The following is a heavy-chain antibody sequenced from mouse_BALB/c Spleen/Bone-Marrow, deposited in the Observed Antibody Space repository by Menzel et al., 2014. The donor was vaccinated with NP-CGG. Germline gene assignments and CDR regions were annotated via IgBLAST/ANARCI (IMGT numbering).Heavy chain of an antibody. V-gene: IGHV5-6*01. CDR2: ISSGGSYT. J-gene: IGHJ2*01. CDR3: ARQGYGYDGFDY. Sequence: EVKLMESGGDLVKPGGSLKLSCAASGFTFSSYGMSWVRQTPDKRLEWVATISSGGSYTYYPDSVKGRFTISRDNAKNTLYLQMSSLKSEDTAMYYCARQGYGYDGFDYWGQGTTLTVSS. CDR1: GFTFSSYG. D-gene: IGHD2-2*01.